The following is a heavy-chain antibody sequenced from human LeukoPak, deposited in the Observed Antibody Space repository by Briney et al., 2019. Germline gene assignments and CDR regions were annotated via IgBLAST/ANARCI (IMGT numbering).Heavy chain of an antibody. V-gene: IGHV5-51*01. Sequence: GESLKISCKASGYSFTTYWIGWVRQMPGKGLEWMGIIHSVDSDTRYSPSFEGQVTISADESITTAYLQWSSLKASDTAMYYCARLGYCSSGVCYTSAFDYWGRGTLVTVSS. D-gene: IGHD2-8*01. CDR2: IHSVDSDT. J-gene: IGHJ4*02. CDR3: ARLGYCSSGVCYTSAFDY. CDR1: GYSFTTYW.